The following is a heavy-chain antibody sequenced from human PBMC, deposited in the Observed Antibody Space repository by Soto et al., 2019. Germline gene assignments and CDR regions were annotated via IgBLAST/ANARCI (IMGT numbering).Heavy chain of an antibody. Sequence: ASVKVSCKASGYTFTSYGISWVQQAPGQGREWMGWISAYNGNTNYAQKLQGRVTMTTDTSTSTAYMELRSLRSDDTAVYYCAREDIVVVPAASLNYYGMDVWGQGTTVTVSS. D-gene: IGHD2-2*01. CDR2: ISAYNGNT. CDR1: GYTFTSYG. CDR3: AREDIVVVPAASLNYYGMDV. V-gene: IGHV1-18*04. J-gene: IGHJ6*02.